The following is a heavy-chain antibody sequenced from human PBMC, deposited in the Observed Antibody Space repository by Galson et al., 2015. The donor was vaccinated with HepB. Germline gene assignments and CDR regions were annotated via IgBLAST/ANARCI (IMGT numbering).Heavy chain of an antibody. J-gene: IGHJ4*02. V-gene: IGHV4-31*03. CDR1: GGSISSGGYY. Sequence: TLSLTCTVSGGSISSGGYYWSWIRQHPGKGLEWIGYIYYSGSTYYNPSLKSRVTISVDTSKNQFSLKLSSVTAADAAVYYCARGNYGGNDYWAQGPLVTVSS. CDR3: ARGNYGGNDY. D-gene: IGHD4-23*01. CDR2: IYYSGST.